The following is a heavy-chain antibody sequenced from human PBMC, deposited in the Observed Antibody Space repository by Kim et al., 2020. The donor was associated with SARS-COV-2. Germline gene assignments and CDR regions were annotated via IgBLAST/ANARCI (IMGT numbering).Heavy chain of an antibody. Sequence: TTDYAAPVKGTFTISRDDSKNTLYLQMNSLKTEDTAVYYCTTESFRGFDIWGQGTMVTVSS. CDR3: TTESFRGFDI. V-gene: IGHV3-15*01. CDR2: TT. J-gene: IGHJ3*02.